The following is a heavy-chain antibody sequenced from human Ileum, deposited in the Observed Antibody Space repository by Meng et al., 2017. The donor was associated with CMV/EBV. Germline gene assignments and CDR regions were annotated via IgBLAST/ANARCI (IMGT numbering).Heavy chain of an antibody. V-gene: IGHV7-4-1*02. CDR3: ARDGLSGRYFDY. J-gene: IGHJ4*02. Sequence: QVHRVQAGSELKKPGASVKDSCKTSGYTFTSNNIIWVRQAPGQGPEWMGWIDTNTGNPTYAQGFTGRFVFSLDTSVNTAYLEISSLKAEDTAVYYCARDGLSGRYFDYWGQGTLVTVSS. CDR2: IDTNTGNP. CDR1: GYTFTSNN. D-gene: IGHD1-26*01.